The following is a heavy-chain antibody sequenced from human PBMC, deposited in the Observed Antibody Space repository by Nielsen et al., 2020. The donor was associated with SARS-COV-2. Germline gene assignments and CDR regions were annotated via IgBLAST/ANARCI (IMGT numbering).Heavy chain of an antibody. D-gene: IGHD3-22*01. V-gene: IGHV4-31*03. J-gene: IGHJ5*02. CDR3: ARAEDRITMMDA. Sequence: SETLSLTCTVSGGSISSGGYYWSWIRQHPGKGLEWIGYIYYSGSTYYNPSLKSRVTISVDTSKNQFSLKLSSVTAADTAVYYRARAEDRITMMDAWGQGTLVTVSS. CDR2: IYYSGST. CDR1: GGSISSGGYY.